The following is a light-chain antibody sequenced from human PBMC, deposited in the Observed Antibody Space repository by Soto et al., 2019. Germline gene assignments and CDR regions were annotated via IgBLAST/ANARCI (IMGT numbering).Light chain of an antibody. CDR3: HQYNNWLALT. Sequence: EIVMTQSPATLSVSPGERATLSCRASQTVSSNLAWYQQKPGQAPRLLIYDASTRATGIPVRFRGSGSGTAFTLTISSLQSEDSAVYYCHQYNNWLALTFGGGTKVEIK. J-gene: IGKJ4*01. CDR2: DAS. V-gene: IGKV3-15*01. CDR1: QTVSSN.